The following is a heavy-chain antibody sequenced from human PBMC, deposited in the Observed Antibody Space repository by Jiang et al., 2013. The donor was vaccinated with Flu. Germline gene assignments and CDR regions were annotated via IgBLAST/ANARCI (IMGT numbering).Heavy chain of an antibody. CDR3: ARAALEYYDFWSGYYKGGWFDP. J-gene: IGHJ5*02. CDR2: IYYSGST. CDR1: GGSISSYY. D-gene: IGHD3-3*01. V-gene: IGHV4-59*01. Sequence: LVKPSETLSLTCTVSGGSISSYYWSWIRQPPGKGLEWIGYIYYSGSTNYNPSLKSRVTISVDTSKNQFSLKLSSVTAADTAVYYCARAALEYYDFWSGYYKGGWFDPWGQGTLVTVSS.